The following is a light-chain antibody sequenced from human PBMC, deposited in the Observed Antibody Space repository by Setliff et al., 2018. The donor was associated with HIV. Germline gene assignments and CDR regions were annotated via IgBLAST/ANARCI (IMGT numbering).Light chain of an antibody. V-gene: IGLV2-14*01. Sequence: LTQPASVSGSPGQSITISCTGPSSDVGGSNYVSWYQQHPGKAPKLMIHEVSNRPPGVSNRFSGSQSGNTASLTISGLQAEDEADYYCSSYTSSSTLVVFGGGTKVTVL. CDR3: SSYTSSSTLVV. CDR1: SSDVGGSNY. CDR2: EVS. J-gene: IGLJ2*01.